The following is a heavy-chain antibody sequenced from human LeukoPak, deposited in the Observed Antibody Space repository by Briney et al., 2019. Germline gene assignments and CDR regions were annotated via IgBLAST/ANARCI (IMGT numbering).Heavy chain of an antibody. CDR3: ARENAYCGGDCYRKYYFDY. V-gene: IGHV4-59*01. CDR1: GGSISNYY. CDR2: IYYSGST. Sequence: SETLSLTCTVSGGSISNYYWSWIRQPPGKGLEWIGYIYYSGSTNYNPSLKSRVTVSGDRSKNQFSLKLSSVTAADTAVYYCARENAYCGGDCYRKYYFDYWGQGTLVTVSS. D-gene: IGHD2-21*01. J-gene: IGHJ4*02.